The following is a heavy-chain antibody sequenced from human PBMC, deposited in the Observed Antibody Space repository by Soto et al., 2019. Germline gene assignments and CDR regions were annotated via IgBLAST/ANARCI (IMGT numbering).Heavy chain of an antibody. D-gene: IGHD4-17*01. CDR3: ARGINYGDCVGAFDI. J-gene: IGHJ3*02. Sequence: ASVKVSCKASGYTFTSYGISWVRQAPGQGLEWMGWISAYNGNTNYAQKLQGRVTMTTDTSTSTAYMELRSLRSDDTAVYYCARGINYGDCVGAFDIWGQGTMVTVSS. V-gene: IGHV1-18*01. CDR2: ISAYNGNT. CDR1: GYTFTSYG.